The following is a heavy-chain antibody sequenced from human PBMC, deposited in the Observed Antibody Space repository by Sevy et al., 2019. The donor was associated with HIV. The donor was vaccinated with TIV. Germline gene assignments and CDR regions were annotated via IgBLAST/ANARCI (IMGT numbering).Heavy chain of an antibody. CDR3: AGENAWGRGYS. CDR1: GGSITSLY. J-gene: IGHJ4*02. CDR2: IYYNGHI. V-gene: IGHV4-59*08. Sequence: SEILSLTCTVSGGSITSLYWNWIRQPPGKGLEWIANIYYNGHINYNPSLKSRVTLPLDTSKNQFSLRLSSVTAADTAMYYCAGENAWGRGYSWGQGTLVTVSS. D-gene: IGHD1-26*01.